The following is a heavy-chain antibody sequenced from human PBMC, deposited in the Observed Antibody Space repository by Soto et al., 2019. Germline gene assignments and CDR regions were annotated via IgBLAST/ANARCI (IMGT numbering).Heavy chain of an antibody. CDR1: GGSFSGYY. V-gene: IGHV4-34*01. CDR3: ARGGSGDFWSGYRQPYYMDV. D-gene: IGHD3-3*01. CDR2: INHSGST. J-gene: IGHJ6*03. Sequence: PSETLSLTCAVYGGSFSGYYWSWIRQPPGKGLEWIGEINHSGSTNYNPSLKSRVTISVDTSKNQFSLKLSSVTAADTAVYYCARGGSGDFWSGYRQPYYMDVWGKGPTVTGSS.